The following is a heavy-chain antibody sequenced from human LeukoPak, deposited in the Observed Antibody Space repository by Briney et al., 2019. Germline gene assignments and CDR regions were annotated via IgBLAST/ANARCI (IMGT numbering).Heavy chain of an antibody. D-gene: IGHD1-14*01. CDR3: ARPDSDHSPFDY. CDR2: IYPGDSDT. V-gene: IGHV5-51*01. CDR1: GYSFTSYW. J-gene: IGHJ4*02. Sequence: GESLKISCKGSGYSFTSYWIGWVRQMPGKGLEWMGIIYPGDSDTSYSPSFQGRVTMSADKSISTAYLQWSSLKASDTAMYYCARPDSDHSPFDYWGQGTLVTVSS.